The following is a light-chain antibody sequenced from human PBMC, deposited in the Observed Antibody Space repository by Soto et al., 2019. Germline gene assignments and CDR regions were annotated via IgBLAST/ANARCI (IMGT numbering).Light chain of an antibody. CDR3: HSNYAGPRRVV. V-gene: IGLV1-40*01. J-gene: IGLJ3*02. CDR1: SSNIGAGYD. Sequence: QSVLTQPPSVSGAPGQKVTMSCTGSSSNIGAGYDVHWYHQILGKAPKLLIYLNNNLPSGDPDRFSGSKSDTSDSLAITGLQAEDEADYYCHSNYAGPRRVVFGGGTKVTVL. CDR2: LNN.